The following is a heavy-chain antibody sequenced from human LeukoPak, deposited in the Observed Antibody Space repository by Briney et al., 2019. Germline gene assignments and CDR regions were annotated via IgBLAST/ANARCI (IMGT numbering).Heavy chain of an antibody. J-gene: IGHJ4*02. CDR3: ARDKIQWLRYSYFDY. CDR1: GVTFSRYS. D-gene: IGHD5-12*01. CDR2: TSGSSGSTI. Sequence: GGSLRLSCKASGVTFSRYSMNWVRQAPGRGLEWLSYTSGSSGSTIYYAQSVRGRFTISRDDAKNTLYLQMNSLRADDTAVYFCARDKIQWLRYSYFDYWGQGVLVTVSS. V-gene: IGHV3-48*01.